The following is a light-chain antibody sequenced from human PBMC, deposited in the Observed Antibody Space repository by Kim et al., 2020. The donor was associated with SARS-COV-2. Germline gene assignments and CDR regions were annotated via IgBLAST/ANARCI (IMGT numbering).Light chain of an antibody. CDR1: SSDVGGYNY. CDR2: DVN. J-gene: IGLJ2*01. Sequence: GQSVTFSCTGTSSDVGGYNYVSWYQQHPGKAPKLMMYDVNKRPSGVPDRFSGSKSGNTASLTISGLQAEDEADYYCSSYVGTHTVVFGGGTKVTVL. CDR3: SSYVGTHTVV. V-gene: IGLV2-11*03.